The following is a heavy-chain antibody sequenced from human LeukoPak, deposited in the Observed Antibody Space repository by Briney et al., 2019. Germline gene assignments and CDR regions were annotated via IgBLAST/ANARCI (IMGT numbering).Heavy chain of an antibody. CDR1: GFTFSSYG. Sequence: PGGSLRLSCAASGFTFSSYGMHWVRQAPGKGLKGVAVISYDGSNKYYADSVKCRFTISRDNSKNTLYLQMNSLRAEDTAVYYCAKSLVTIFGVGDFDYWGQGTLVTVSS. CDR2: ISYDGSNK. V-gene: IGHV3-30*18. CDR3: AKSLVTIFGVGDFDY. D-gene: IGHD3-3*01. J-gene: IGHJ4*02.